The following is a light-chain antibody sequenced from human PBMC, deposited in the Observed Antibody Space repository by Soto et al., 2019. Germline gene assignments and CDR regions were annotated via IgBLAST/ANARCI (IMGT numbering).Light chain of an antibody. Sequence: EIVVTQSPVTLSLSPGERATLSCRASQSVRSYLAWYQQKPGQAPRLLIYDAFKRATGIPARFSGSGSGTDFTLTISSLEPEDFAVYYCQQRSNWPSTFGGGTKVDIK. CDR3: QQRSNWPST. CDR1: QSVRSY. J-gene: IGKJ4*01. V-gene: IGKV3-11*01. CDR2: DAF.